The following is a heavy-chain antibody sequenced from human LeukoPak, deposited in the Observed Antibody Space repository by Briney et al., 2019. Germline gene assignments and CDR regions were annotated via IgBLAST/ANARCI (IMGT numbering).Heavy chain of an antibody. CDR1: GGSISTYY. V-gene: IGHV4-4*07. CDR2: MYSTGST. D-gene: IGHD4-23*01. CDR3: ARDRTYGGNSGFDY. J-gene: IGHJ4*02. Sequence: SETLSLTCIVSGGSISTYYGSWIRQPAGKGLEWIGRMYSTGSTNYNPSLKSRVTMSVDTSKNQFSLNLSSVTAADTAIYYCARDRTYGGNSGFDYCGQETLVTVSS.